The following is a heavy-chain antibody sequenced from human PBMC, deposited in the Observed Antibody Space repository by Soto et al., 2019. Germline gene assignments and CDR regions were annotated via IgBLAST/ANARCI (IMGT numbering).Heavy chain of an antibody. CDR3: ARHRPVHDRIYYFDY. CDR2: IYYSGST. V-gene: IGHV4-39*01. J-gene: IGHJ4*02. CDR1: GGSISSSSYY. Sequence: SETLSLTCTVSGGSISSSSYYWGWIRQPPGKGLEWIGSIYYSGSTYYNPSLKSRVTISVDTSKNQFSLKLSSVTAADTAVYYCARHRPVHDRIYYFDYWGQGTLVTVSS. D-gene: IGHD6-6*01.